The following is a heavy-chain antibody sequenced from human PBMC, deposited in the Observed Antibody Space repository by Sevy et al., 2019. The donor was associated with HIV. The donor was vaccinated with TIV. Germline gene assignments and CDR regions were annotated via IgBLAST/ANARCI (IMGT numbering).Heavy chain of an antibody. CDR3: ARDSAMTRDY. V-gene: IGHV3-33*01. D-gene: IGHD6-13*01. CDR2: IWSDGAYQ. CDR1: GFTFSNYA. Sequence: GGSLRLSCAATGFTFSNYAMHWVRQAPGKGMEWVAIIWSDGAYQYHGDSVKGRFTISRDNSKNSLYLQMNSLRAEDTGVYYCARDSAMTRDYWGQGTLVTVSS. J-gene: IGHJ4*02.